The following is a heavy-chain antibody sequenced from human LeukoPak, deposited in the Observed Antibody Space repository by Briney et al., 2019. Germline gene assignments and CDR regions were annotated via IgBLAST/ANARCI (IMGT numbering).Heavy chain of an antibody. V-gene: IGHV3-11*01. CDR1: GFTFSDYY. J-gene: IGHJ4*02. CDR2: ISSSGSTI. D-gene: IGHD3-22*01. CDR3: AREAGDYYDSSATY. Sequence: GGSLRLSCAASGFTFSDYYMSWIRQAPGKGLEWVSYISSSGSTIYYADSVKGRFTISRDNVKNSLYLQMNSLRAEDTAVYYCAREAGDYYDSSATYWGQGTLVTVSS.